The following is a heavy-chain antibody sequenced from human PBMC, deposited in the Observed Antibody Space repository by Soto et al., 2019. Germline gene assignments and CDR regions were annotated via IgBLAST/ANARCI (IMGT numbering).Heavy chain of an antibody. CDR3: ARDKYGGYVNWFDP. CDR2: IYYGGST. CDR1: GGSISSYY. D-gene: IGHD5-12*01. Sequence: SETLSLTCTVSGGSISSYYWSWIRQPPGKGLEWIGYIYYGGSTNYNPSLKSRVTISVDTSKNQFSLKLSSVTAADTAVYYCARDKYGGYVNWFDPWGQGTLVTVSS. V-gene: IGHV4-59*01. J-gene: IGHJ5*02.